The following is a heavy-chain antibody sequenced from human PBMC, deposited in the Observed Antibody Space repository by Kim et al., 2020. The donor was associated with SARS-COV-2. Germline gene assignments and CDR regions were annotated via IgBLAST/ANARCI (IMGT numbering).Heavy chain of an antibody. CDR3: ARHRFGGVICDFDY. V-gene: IGHV4-59*08. CDR2: IYYSGST. Sequence: SETLSLTCTVSGGSISSYYWSWIRQPPRKGLEWIGYIYYSGSTNYNPSLKTRVTISVDTSKNQFSLKLSSVTAADTAVYYCARHRFGGVICDFDYWGQGT. J-gene: IGHJ4*03. CDR1: GGSISSYY. D-gene: IGHD3-16*02.